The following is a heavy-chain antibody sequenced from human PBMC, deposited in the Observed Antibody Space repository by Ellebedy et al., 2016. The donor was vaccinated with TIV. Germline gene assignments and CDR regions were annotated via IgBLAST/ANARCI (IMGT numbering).Heavy chain of an antibody. CDR2: INHSGST. CDR1: GGSFSGYY. J-gene: IGHJ4*02. D-gene: IGHD1-26*01. Sequence: SETLSPTXAVYGGSFSGYYWSWIRQLPGKGLEWIGEINHSGSTNYNPSLKSRVTISVDTSKNQFSLKLSSVTAEDTAVYYCARGLGYWWELPSGVLWGQGTLVTVSS. CDR3: ARGLGYWWELPSGVL. V-gene: IGHV4-34*01.